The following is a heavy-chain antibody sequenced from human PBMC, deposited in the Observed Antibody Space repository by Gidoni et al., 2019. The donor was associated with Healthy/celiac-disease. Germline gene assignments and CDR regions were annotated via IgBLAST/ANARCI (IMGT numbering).Heavy chain of an antibody. CDR2: INHSVST. CDR3: ARGQGGGYDY. Sequence: QVQLQQWGAGLLKPSETLSLTCAVYGGSFRGYYWSWIRQPPGKGLEWIGDINHSVSTNYNPSLKSRVTISVDTSKNQFSLKLSSVTAADTAVYYCARGQGGGYDYWGQGTLVTVSS. D-gene: IGHD3-22*01. V-gene: IGHV4-34*01. CDR1: GGSFRGYY. J-gene: IGHJ4*02.